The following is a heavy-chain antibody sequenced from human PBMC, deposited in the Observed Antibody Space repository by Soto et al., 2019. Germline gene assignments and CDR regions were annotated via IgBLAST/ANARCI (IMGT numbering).Heavy chain of an antibody. Sequence: QVQLVESGGGVVQPGRSLRLSCAASGFTFSSYGMHWVRQAPGKGLEWVAVISYDGSNKYYADSVKGRFTISRDNSKNTMYLQMNSLRAEDTAVYYCAKESPTNDYGYYAGGYWGQGPLVTVSS. CDR3: AKESPTNDYGYYAGGY. V-gene: IGHV3-30*18. CDR2: ISYDGSNK. J-gene: IGHJ4*02. CDR1: GFTFSSYG. D-gene: IGHD4-17*01.